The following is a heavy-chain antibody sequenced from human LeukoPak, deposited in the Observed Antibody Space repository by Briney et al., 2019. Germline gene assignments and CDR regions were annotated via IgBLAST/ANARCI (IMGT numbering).Heavy chain of an antibody. Sequence: GSLRLSCAASGFTFSSYAMSWVRQAPGKGLEWVSAISGSGGSTYYADSVKGRFTISRDNSKNTLYLQMNSLRAEDTAVYYCARRMFSDTWFDPWGQGTLVTVSS. D-gene: IGHD3-10*02. CDR2: ISGSGGST. CDR1: GFTFSSYA. J-gene: IGHJ5*02. CDR3: ARRMFSDTWFDP. V-gene: IGHV3-23*01.